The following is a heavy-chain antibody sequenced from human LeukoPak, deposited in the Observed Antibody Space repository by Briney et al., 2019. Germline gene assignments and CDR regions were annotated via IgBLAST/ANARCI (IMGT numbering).Heavy chain of an antibody. V-gene: IGHV4-59*01. CDR2: IYYSGST. D-gene: IGHD6-13*01. Sequence: SETLSLTCTASGGSINYYYWNWIRQPPGKGREGIVDIYYSGSTNYNSSLKSRVTISVDTSRNQFSLKLSSLTAADTAVYYCARGKAAAASTLPFDPWGQGTLVTVSS. CDR3: ARGKAAAASTLPFDP. CDR1: GGSINYYY. J-gene: IGHJ5*02.